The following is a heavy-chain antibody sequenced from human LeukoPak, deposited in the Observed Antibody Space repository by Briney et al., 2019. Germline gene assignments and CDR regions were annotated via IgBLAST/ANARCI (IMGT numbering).Heavy chain of an antibody. D-gene: IGHD2-2*01. CDR2: RSRRSSHI. J-gene: IGHJ3*01. CDR1: EFTFSDYT. V-gene: IGHV3-21*01. Sequence: GGSLRLSCVASEFTFSDYTMNWVRQAPGKRLEWVSYRSRRSSHIYYADSVRGRFTISRDNARNSVYLQMDSLRAEDTAVYFCARDWARTGYCSSANCPDAFDLWGQGTMVTVSS. CDR3: ARDWARTGYCSSANCPDAFDL.